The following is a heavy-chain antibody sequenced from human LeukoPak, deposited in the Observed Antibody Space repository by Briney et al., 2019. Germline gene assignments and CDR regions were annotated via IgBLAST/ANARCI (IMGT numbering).Heavy chain of an antibody. J-gene: IGHJ3*02. CDR3: ARGILTGPIYAFDI. D-gene: IGHD3-9*01. CDR2: IYYSGST. Sequence: SETLSLTCTVSGGSISSSSYYWSWIRQPPGKGLEWIGHIYYSGSTNYNPSLKSRVTMSVGTSRNQFSLKLSSVTAADTAVYYCARGILTGPIYAFDIWGQGTMVTVSS. CDR1: GGSISSSSYY. V-gene: IGHV4-61*01.